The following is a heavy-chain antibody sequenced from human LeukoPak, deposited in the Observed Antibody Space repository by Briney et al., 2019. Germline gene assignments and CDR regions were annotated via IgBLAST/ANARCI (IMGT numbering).Heavy chain of an antibody. V-gene: IGHV3-11*04. CDR1: GFTFTDYY. CDR2: ISSSGSTI. D-gene: IGHD3-22*01. Sequence: GGSLRLSCAASGFTFTDYYVSWIRQAPGKGLEWLSYISSSGSTIYYADSVKGRFTISRDNAKNSLYLQMNSLRAEDTAVYYCAKLNDYDSSGYYDYWGQGTLVTVSS. J-gene: IGHJ4*02. CDR3: AKLNDYDSSGYYDY.